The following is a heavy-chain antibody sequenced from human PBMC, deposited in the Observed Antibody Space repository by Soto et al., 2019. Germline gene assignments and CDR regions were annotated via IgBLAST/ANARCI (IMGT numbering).Heavy chain of an antibody. V-gene: IGHV3-30*18. CDR3: AKGGDILTGRYYYYYMDV. CDR1: GFTFSSYG. D-gene: IGHD3-9*01. CDR2: ISYDGSNK. Sequence: GGSLRLSCAASGFTFSSYGMHWVRQAPGKGLEWVAVISYDGSNKYYADSVKGRFTISRDNSKNTLYLQMNSLRAEDTAVYYCAKGGDILTGRYYYYYMDVWGKGTTVTVSS. J-gene: IGHJ6*03.